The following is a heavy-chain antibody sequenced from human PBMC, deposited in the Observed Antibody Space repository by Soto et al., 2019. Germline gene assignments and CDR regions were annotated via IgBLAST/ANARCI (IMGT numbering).Heavy chain of an antibody. CDR1: GGSISSYY. V-gene: IGHV4-59*08. CDR3: ARRVVVVPAAMNYYYYYMDV. J-gene: IGHJ6*03. D-gene: IGHD2-2*01. CDR2: IYYSGST. Sequence: SETLSLTCTVSGGSISSYYWCWIRQPPGKGLEWIGYIYYSGSTNYNPSLKSRVTISVDTSKNQCSLKLSSVTAADTAVYYCARRVVVVPAAMNYYYYYMDVWGKGTTVTVSS.